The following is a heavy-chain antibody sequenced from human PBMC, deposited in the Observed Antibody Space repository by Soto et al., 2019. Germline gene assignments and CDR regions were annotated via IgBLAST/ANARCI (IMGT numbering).Heavy chain of an antibody. Sequence: ESGGGLVQPGGSLRLSCAASGFTFSRYSMNWVRQAPGKGLEWVSYISSSSSTIYYADSVKGRFTISRDNAKNSLYLQMNSLRDEDTAVYYCARDLAGYGRYYYYYGMDVWGQGTTVTVSS. CDR3: ARDLAGYGRYYYYYGMDV. CDR1: GFTFSRYS. V-gene: IGHV3-48*02. CDR2: ISSSSSTI. J-gene: IGHJ6*02. D-gene: IGHD5-18*01.